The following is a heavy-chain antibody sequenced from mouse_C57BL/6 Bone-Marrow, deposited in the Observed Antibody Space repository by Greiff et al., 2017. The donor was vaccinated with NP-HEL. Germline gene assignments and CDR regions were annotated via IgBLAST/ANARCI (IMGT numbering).Heavy chain of an antibody. J-gene: IGHJ4*01. D-gene: IGHD2-4*01. V-gene: IGHV14-4*01. CDR1: GFNIKDDY. CDR2: IDPENGDT. CDR3: TTVYDYDY. Sequence: EVQLQQSGAELVRPGASVKLSCTASGFNIKDDYMHWVKQRPEQGLEWIGWIDPENGDTEYASKFQGKATITADTSSNTAYLQLCSLTSEDTAVYYCTTVYDYDYWGQGTSVTVSS.